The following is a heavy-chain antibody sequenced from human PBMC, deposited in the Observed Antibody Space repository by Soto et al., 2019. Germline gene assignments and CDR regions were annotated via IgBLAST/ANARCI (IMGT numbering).Heavy chain of an antibody. J-gene: IGHJ6*02. CDR2: ISAYNGNT. CDR3: AKSSPYYYYGMDV. CDR1: GYTFTSYG. V-gene: IGHV1-18*01. Sequence: ASVKVSCKASGYTFTSYGISWVRQAPGRGLEWMGWISAYNGNTNYAQKLQGRVTMTTDTSTSTAYMELRSLRSDDTAVYYCAKSSPYYYYGMDVWGQGTTVTVSS. D-gene: IGHD2-15*01.